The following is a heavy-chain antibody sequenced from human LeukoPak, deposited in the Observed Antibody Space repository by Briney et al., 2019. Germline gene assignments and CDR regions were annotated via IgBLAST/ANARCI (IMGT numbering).Heavy chain of an antibody. J-gene: IGHJ3*02. CDR2: ISTYNGDT. D-gene: IGHD2-21*02. Sequence: ASVKVSCKASGYTFTSYGISWVRQAPGQGLEWMGWISTYNGDTNYAQKLQGRVTMTTDTSTNTAYMELRSLRSDDTAVYYCARVEGDHGAFDIWGQGTMVTVSS. CDR3: ARVEGDHGAFDI. CDR1: GYTFTSYG. V-gene: IGHV1-18*01.